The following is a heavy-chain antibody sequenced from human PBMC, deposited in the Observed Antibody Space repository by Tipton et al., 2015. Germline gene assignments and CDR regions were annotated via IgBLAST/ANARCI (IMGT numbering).Heavy chain of an antibody. CDR3: AGTTVVGHTGLGVDY. CDR2: IYYSGST. J-gene: IGHJ4*02. D-gene: IGHD6-19*01. Sequence: TLSLTCTVSGGSIGSYYWTWIRQPPGKGLEWIGYIYYSGSTNYNPFLKSRVTISLDTSKNQFSLKLSSVIAADTAVYYCAGTTVVGHTGLGVDYWGQGTLVTVSS. V-gene: IGHV4-59*01. CDR1: GGSIGSYY.